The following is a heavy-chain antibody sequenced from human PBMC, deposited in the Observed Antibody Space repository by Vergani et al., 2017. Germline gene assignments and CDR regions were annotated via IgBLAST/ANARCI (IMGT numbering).Heavy chain of an antibody. D-gene: IGHD3-22*01. CDR2: INPSGGST. CDR3: ARDREWQNYYDSRDDAFDI. J-gene: IGHJ3*02. V-gene: IGHV1-46*01. CDR1: GYTFTSYY. Sequence: QVQLVQSGAEVKKPGASVKVSCNASGYTFTSYYMHWVRQAPGQGLEWLGIINPSGGSTSYAQKFQGRVTMTRDTSTSTVYMELSSLSSEDTAVYYCARDREWQNYYDSRDDAFDIWGQGTMVTVSS.